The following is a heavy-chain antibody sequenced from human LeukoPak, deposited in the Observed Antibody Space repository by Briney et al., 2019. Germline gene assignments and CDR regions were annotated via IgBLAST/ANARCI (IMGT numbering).Heavy chain of an antibody. CDR2: INPKSDGT. D-gene: IGHD3-22*01. CDR1: GYIFTDYY. J-gene: IGHJ4*02. V-gene: IGHV1-2*02. CDR3: ARSLGVVVITSYDY. Sequence: ASVKVSCKASGYIFTDYYMHWVRQAPGQGLEWMGWINPKSDGTKYAQNFQGRVTMTWDTSISTAYMEVSRLTSDDTAMLYCARSLGVVVITSYDYWGQGTLVTVSS.